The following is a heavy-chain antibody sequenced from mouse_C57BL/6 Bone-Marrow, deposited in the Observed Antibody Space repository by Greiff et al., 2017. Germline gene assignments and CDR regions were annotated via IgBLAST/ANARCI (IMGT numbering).Heavy chain of an antibody. CDR2: IDPSDSYT. CDR3: ARLLLYAMDY. Sequence: QVQLQQPGAELVMPGASVKLSCKASGYTFTSYWMHWVKQRPGQGLEWIGEIDPSDSYTNYNPKFKGKSTLTVDKSSSTAYIQLSSLTSEDSAVYYFARLLLYAMDYWGQGTSVTVSS. J-gene: IGHJ4*01. CDR1: GYTFTSYW. V-gene: IGHV1-69*01. D-gene: IGHD6-1*01.